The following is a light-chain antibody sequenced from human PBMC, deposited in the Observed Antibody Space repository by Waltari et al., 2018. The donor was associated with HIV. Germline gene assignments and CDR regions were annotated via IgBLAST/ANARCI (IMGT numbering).Light chain of an antibody. Sequence: QSVLTQPPSVSGDPGHTVTLSCTGRSSNLGARLALHWSHQLPGTAPKLLIYTNNNRPSGVPDRFSGSKSGNSASLAITGLQAEDEADYYCQSYDSSLSGRWVFGGGTKLTVL. CDR1: SSNLGARLA. CDR2: TNN. V-gene: IGLV1-40*01. J-gene: IGLJ3*02. CDR3: QSYDSSLSGRWV.